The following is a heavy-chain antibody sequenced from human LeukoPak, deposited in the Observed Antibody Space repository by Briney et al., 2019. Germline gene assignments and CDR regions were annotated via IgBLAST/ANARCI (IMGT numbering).Heavy chain of an antibody. CDR3: AKVHGSGSYRFDF. CDR1: GFTFDSYA. V-gene: IGHV3-23*01. D-gene: IGHD3-10*01. J-gene: IGHJ4*02. CDR2: VTGTGGNT. Sequence: GRSLRLSCEGSGFTFDSYAMSWVRQSPGKGLEWVSAVTGTGGNTYHADSVKDRFTISRDNSKNTVYLQMNSLRAEDTAIYYCAKVHGSGSYRFDFWGQGTLVTVSS.